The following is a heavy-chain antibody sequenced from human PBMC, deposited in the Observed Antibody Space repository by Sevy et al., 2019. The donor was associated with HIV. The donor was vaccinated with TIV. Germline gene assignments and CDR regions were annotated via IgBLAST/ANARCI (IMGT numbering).Heavy chain of an antibody. CDR2: ISTGTDHI. Sequence: GGSLRLSCTASGYTFPAFSFNWVRQAPGKGLEWLSYISTGTDHIYYADSAKGRFTISRDEDKNSVYFEMKSLRDQDTALYYCVRRGVDAYNVYFDLWGQGTLVTVSS. J-gene: IGHJ4*02. V-gene: IGHV3-48*02. CDR1: GYTFPAFS. CDR3: VRRGVDAYNVYFDL. D-gene: IGHD3-10*01.